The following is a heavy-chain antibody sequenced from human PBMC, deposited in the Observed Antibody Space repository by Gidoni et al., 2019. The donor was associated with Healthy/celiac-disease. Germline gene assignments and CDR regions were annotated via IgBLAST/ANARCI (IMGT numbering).Heavy chain of an antibody. Sequence: QVQLVQSGAEVKKPGASVTVSCKASGYTFTGYYMHWVRQAPGQGLEWMGWINPNSGGTNDAQKFQGRVTMTRDTSISTAYMELSRLRSDDTAVYYCARIAGIAAAGAVGDAFDIWGQGTMVTVSS. CDR1: GYTFTGYY. CDR3: ARIAGIAAAGAVGDAFDI. J-gene: IGHJ3*02. CDR2: INPNSGGT. V-gene: IGHV1-2*02. D-gene: IGHD6-13*01.